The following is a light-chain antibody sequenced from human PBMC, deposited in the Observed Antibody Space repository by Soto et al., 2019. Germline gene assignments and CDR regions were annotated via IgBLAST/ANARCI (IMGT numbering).Light chain of an antibody. J-gene: IGKJ1*01. Sequence: IVLTQSPGTLTLSPGERATLSCRASHSVSSSSLAWYQQKPGQAPRLLIYGASTRATGIPDRFSGRGSGTDFTLTINRLEPEDFAVYYCQQYGSSFGQGTKVELK. CDR1: HSVSSSS. CDR3: QQYGSS. V-gene: IGKV3-20*01. CDR2: GAS.